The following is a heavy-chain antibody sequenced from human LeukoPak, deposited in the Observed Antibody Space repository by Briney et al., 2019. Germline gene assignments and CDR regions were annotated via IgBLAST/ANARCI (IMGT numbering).Heavy chain of an antibody. CDR2: IYTRGST. CDR3: AGEGHYYDSSGYYYGGEDY. D-gene: IGHD3-22*01. Sequence: SETLSLTCTVSGGSFSSYYWSWIRQPAGKGLEWIGRIYTRGSTNYNPSLKSRVTMSVDTSKNQFSLKLSSVTAADTAVYYCAGEGHYYDSSGYYYGGEDYWGQGTLVTVSS. V-gene: IGHV4-4*07. CDR1: GGSFSSYY. J-gene: IGHJ4*02.